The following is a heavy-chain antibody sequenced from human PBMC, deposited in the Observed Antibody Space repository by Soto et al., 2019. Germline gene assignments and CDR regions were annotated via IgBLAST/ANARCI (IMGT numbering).Heavy chain of an antibody. CDR2: IIPILGIA. J-gene: IGHJ4*02. Sequence: GASVKVSCKASGGTFSSYTISWVRQAPGQGLEWMGRIIPILGIANYAQKFQGRVTITADKSTSTAYMELSSLRSEDTAVYYCAIRGCSGVSCYREYYFDYGGQETLVTVSS. D-gene: IGHD2-15*01. CDR3: AIRGCSGVSCYREYYFDY. CDR1: GGTFSSYT. V-gene: IGHV1-69*02.